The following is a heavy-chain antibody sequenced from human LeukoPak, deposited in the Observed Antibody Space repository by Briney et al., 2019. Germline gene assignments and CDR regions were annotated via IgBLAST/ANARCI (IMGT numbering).Heavy chain of an antibody. CDR1: GFIIKNYY. CDR2: IYSGGST. V-gene: IGHV3-66*01. D-gene: IGHD3-9*01. J-gene: IGHJ4*02. CDR3: AKFSYGFYKYVDY. Sequence: PGGSLRLSCAASGFIIKNYYMSWVRQTPDKGLEWVSVIYSGGSTYYADSVKGRFTISRDNSKNTVSLEMNSLGAEDTAVYYCAKFSYGFYKYVDYWGQGTLVAVSS.